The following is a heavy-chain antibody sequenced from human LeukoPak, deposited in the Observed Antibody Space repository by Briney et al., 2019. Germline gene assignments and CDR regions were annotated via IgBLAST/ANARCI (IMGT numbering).Heavy chain of an antibody. Sequence: GGSLRLSCAASGFSFSSYAMSWVRQAPGKGLDGVSAISRSRCSTYYADSVKGRFTISRDNSNNTLYLQMNSLRAEDTAVYYCAKGDVVVVAATPSWFDPWGQGTLVTVSS. CDR3: AKGDVVVVAATPSWFDP. D-gene: IGHD2-15*01. CDR1: GFSFSSYA. CDR2: ISRSRCST. J-gene: IGHJ5*02. V-gene: IGHV3-23*01.